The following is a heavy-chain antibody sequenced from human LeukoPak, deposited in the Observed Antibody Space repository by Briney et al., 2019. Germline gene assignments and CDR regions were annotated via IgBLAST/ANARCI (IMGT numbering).Heavy chain of an antibody. Sequence: SETPSLTCTVSGDSFTSVTDYWAWIRQPPGKGLEWIASGDYSGGTYYNPSLESRVAISADMSKKQISLKLASVTGADTAVYYCAGERGEEYSSGWYKTNFFYNWGQGIRVTVSS. CDR2: GDYSGGT. J-gene: IGHJ4*02. CDR3: AGERGEEYSSGWYKTNFFYN. D-gene: IGHD6-19*01. V-gene: IGHV4-39*07. CDR1: GDSFTSVTDY.